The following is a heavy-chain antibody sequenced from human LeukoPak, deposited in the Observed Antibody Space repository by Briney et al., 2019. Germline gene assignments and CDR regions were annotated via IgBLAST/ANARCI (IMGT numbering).Heavy chain of an antibody. D-gene: IGHD6-19*01. V-gene: IGHV1-69*04. CDR1: GGTFSSYA. J-gene: IGHJ4*02. Sequence: ASVKVSCKASGGTFSSYAISWVRQAPGQGLEWMGRIIPILGIANYAQKFQGRVTITADKSTSTAYMELSSLRSEDTAVYYCARDPQWRDRGSYFDYWGQGTLVTVSS. CDR2: IIPILGIA. CDR3: ARDPQWRDRGSYFDY.